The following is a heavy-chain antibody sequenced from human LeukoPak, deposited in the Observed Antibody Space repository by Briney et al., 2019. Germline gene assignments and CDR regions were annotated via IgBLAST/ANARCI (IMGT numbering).Heavy chain of an antibody. CDR2: ISWNSGSI. D-gene: IGHD3-22*01. V-gene: IGHV3-9*01. CDR1: GFTFDDYA. J-gene: IGHJ4*02. Sequence: PGGSLRLSCAASGFTFDDYAMHWVRQAPGKGLEWVSGISWNSGSIGYADPVKGRFTISRDNAKNSLYLQMNSLRAEDTALYYCAKDSTPHSHYYDSSGYGYWGQGTLVTVSS. CDR3: AKDSTPHSHYYDSSGYGY.